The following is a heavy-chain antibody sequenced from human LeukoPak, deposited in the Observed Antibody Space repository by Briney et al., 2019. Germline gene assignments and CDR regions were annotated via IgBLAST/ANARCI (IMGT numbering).Heavy chain of an antibody. CDR1: GGSISSSSYY. CDR3: ARYYYDSSGYLLFDY. D-gene: IGHD3-22*01. J-gene: IGHJ4*02. Sequence: SETLSLTCTVSGGSISSSSYYWGWIRQPPGKGLEWIGSIYYSGSTYYNPSLKSRVTISVDTSKNQFSLKLSSVTVADTAVYYCARYYYDSSGYLLFDYWGQGTLVTVSS. V-gene: IGHV4-39*01. CDR2: IYYSGST.